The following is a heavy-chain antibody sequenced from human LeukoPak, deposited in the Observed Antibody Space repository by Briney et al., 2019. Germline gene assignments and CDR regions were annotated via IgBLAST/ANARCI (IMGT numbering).Heavy chain of an antibody. Sequence: PSETLSLTCTVSGGSISSHYWSWIRQPPGKGLEWIGYIYYSGSTNYNPSLKSRVTISVDTSKNQFSLKLSSVTAADTAVYYCARGSSSSWWYFDYWGQGTLVAASS. D-gene: IGHD6-13*01. J-gene: IGHJ4*02. CDR1: GGSISSHY. CDR3: ARGSSSSWWYFDY. V-gene: IGHV4-59*11. CDR2: IYYSGST.